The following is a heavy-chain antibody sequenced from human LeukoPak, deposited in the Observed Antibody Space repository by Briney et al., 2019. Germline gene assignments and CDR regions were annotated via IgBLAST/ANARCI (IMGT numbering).Heavy chain of an antibody. V-gene: IGHV4-34*01. J-gene: IGHJ6*03. Sequence: SETLSLTCAVYGGSFSGYYWSWIRQPPGKGLEWIGEINHSGSTNYNPSLKGRVTISVDTSKNQFSLKLSSVTAADTAVYYCARGRPDFWSGYYHPGDYYYYMDVWGKGTTVTVSS. CDR1: GGSFSGYY. CDR2: INHSGST. D-gene: IGHD3-3*01. CDR3: ARGRPDFWSGYYHPGDYYYYMDV.